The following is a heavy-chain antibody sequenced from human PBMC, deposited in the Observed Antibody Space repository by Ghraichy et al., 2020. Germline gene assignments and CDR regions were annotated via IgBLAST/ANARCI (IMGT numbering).Heavy chain of an antibody. CDR3: ARDYYDSSGYPYYFDY. CDR2: IIPILGIA. J-gene: IGHJ4*02. V-gene: IGHV1-69*04. CDR1: GGTFSSYA. D-gene: IGHD3-22*01. Sequence: SVKVSCKASGGTFSSYAISWVRQAPGQGLEWMGRIIPILGIANYAQKFQGRVTITADKSTSTAYMELSSLRSEDTAVYYCARDYYDSSGYPYYFDYWGQGTLVTVSS.